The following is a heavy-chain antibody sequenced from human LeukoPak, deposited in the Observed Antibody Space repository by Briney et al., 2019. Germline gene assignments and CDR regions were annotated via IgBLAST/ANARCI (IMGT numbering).Heavy chain of an antibody. V-gene: IGHV4-61*02. CDR2: IYTSGST. CDR3: AKASRVVPAATPRLYDY. CDR1: GGSISSGSYY. J-gene: IGHJ4*02. Sequence: SETLSLTCTVSGGSISSGSYYWSWIRQPAGKGLEWIGRIYTSGSTNYNPSLKSRVTISVDTSKNQFSLKLSSVTAADTAVYYCAKASRVVPAATPRLYDYWGQGTLVTVSS. D-gene: IGHD2-2*02.